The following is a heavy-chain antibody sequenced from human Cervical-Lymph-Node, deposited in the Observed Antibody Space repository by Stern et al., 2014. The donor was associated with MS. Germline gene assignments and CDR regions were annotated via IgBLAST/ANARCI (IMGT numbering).Heavy chain of an antibody. Sequence: EVQLVESGGGLVKPGGSLRLSCAASGFTFSSYSMNWVRQAPGKVLEWVSSISSSSNYIYYADSVKGRFTISRDNAKNSLYLQMNSLRAEDTAVYYCARDPITMVRGVFYWGQGTLVTVSS. CDR3: ARDPITMVRGVFY. CDR1: GFTFSSYS. D-gene: IGHD3-10*01. J-gene: IGHJ4*02. CDR2: ISSSSNYI. V-gene: IGHV3-21*01.